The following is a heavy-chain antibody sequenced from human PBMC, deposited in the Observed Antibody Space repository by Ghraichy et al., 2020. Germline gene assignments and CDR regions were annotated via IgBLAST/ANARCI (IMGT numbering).Heavy chain of an antibody. Sequence: GGSLRLSCAASGFIFSDYSLNWVRQAPGKGLEWVSYISRSGSAIYYADSVRGRFTISRDNAKNSLFLQMDSLIDEDTAVYYCATLHQQLPYWGQGTLVTVSS. CDR3: ATLHQQLPY. CDR1: GFIFSDYS. J-gene: IGHJ4*02. CDR2: ISRSGSAI. D-gene: IGHD6-13*01. V-gene: IGHV3-48*02.